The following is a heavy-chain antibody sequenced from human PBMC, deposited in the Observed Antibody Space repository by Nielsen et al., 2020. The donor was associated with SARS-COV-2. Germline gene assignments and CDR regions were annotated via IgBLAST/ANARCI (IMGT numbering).Heavy chain of an antibody. CDR2: INHSGST. D-gene: IGHD3-16*02. Sequence: SETLSLTCAVYGGSFSGYYWSWIRQPPGKGLEWIGEINHSGSTNYNPSPKSRVTISVDTSKNQFSLKLSSVTAADTAVYYCARAYYDYVWGSYRKDSSGYWHQQHSYYFDYWGQGTLVTVSS. CDR3: ARAYYDYVWGSYRKDSSGYWHQQHSYYFDY. V-gene: IGHV4-34*01. J-gene: IGHJ4*02. CDR1: GGSFSGYY.